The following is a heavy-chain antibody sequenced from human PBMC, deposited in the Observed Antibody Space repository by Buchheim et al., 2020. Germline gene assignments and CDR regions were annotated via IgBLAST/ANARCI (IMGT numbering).Heavy chain of an antibody. J-gene: IGHJ6*02. CDR3: ARVRIWFGELLRYYYYGMDV. V-gene: IGHV1-2*02. CDR1: GYTFTGYY. CDR2: INPNSGGT. D-gene: IGHD3-10*01. Sequence: QVQLVQSGAELKKPGASVKVSCKASGYTFTGYYMHWVRQAPGQGLEWMGWINPNSGGTNYAQKFQGRVTMTRDTSISTAYMELSRLRSDDTAVYYCARVRIWFGELLRYYYYGMDVWGQGTT.